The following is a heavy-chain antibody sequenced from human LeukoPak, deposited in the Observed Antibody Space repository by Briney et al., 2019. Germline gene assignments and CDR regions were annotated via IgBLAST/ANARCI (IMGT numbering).Heavy chain of an antibody. CDR2: INSDGSST. J-gene: IGHJ6*02. CDR3: ARDPDSSSWYYGMDV. D-gene: IGHD6-13*01. V-gene: IGHV3-74*01. CDR1: GFTFSSSW. Sequence: GGSLRLSCAASGFTFSSSWMHWVRQAPEKGLVWVSRINSDGSSTSYADSVKGRFTISRDNAKNTLFLQMNSLRAEDTAVYYCARDPDSSSWYYGMDVWGQGTTVTVSS.